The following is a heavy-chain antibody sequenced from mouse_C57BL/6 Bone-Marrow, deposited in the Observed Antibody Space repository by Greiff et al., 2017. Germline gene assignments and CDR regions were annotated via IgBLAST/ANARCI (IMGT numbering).Heavy chain of an antibody. CDR3: SRSDYVFAY. J-gene: IGHJ3*01. CDR1: GFNIKDDY. Sequence: EVQLQQSGAELVRPGASVKLSCTASGFNIKDDYMHWVKQRPEQGLEWIGWIYPENGATEYASKFQGKATITADTSSNTAYLQLSSLTSEDTAVYYCSRSDYVFAYGCQGTRVTVSA. D-gene: IGHD2-13*01. V-gene: IGHV14-4*01. CDR2: IYPENGAT.